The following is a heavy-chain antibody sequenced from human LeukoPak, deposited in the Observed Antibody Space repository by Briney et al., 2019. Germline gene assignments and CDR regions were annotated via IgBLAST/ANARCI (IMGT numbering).Heavy chain of an antibody. CDR3: ARGGSTVLES. Sequence: PGGSLRLSCAASEFTFSNYAMNWVRQAPGKGLEWVSGISGGGGSTYYADSVKGRFTISRDNAKNTLYLQMNSLRVDDTAVYYCARGGSTVLESWGQGSQVAVSS. V-gene: IGHV3-23*01. CDR2: ISGGGGST. J-gene: IGHJ5*02. D-gene: IGHD4-17*01. CDR1: EFTFSNYA.